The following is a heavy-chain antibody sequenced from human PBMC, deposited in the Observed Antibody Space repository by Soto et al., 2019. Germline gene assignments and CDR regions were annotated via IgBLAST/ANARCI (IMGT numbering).Heavy chain of an antibody. V-gene: IGHV1-69*12. D-gene: IGHD5-18*01. CDR1: GGTFSSYA. CDR3: ARQVPRGYSYGWGDWFAP. CDR2: IIPIFGTA. Sequence: QVQLVQSGAEVKKPGSSVKVSCKASGGTFSSYAISWVRQAPGQGREWMGGIIPIFGTANYAQKFQGRVTITADESPSTAYMELSSLRSEETAVYYCARQVPRGYSYGWGDWFAPWGQGTLVTVSS. J-gene: IGHJ5*02.